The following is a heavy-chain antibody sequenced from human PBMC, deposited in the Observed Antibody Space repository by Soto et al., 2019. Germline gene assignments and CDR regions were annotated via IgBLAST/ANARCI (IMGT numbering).Heavy chain of an antibody. Sequence: EVQLVESGGGLVKPGGSLRLSCAASGFTFSNYNINWVRQAPGKGLEWVSSISSSSYISYTDSVRGRFTISRDNAKNSLYLLMNSLRAEDTAVYYCVRDGGGSGILYHYGMDVW. J-gene: IGHJ6*01. CDR2: ISSSSYI. CDR3: VRDGGGSGILYHYGMDV. D-gene: IGHD3-10*01. CDR1: GFTFSNYN. V-gene: IGHV3-21*01.